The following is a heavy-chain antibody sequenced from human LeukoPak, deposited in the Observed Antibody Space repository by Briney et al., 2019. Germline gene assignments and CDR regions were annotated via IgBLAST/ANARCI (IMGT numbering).Heavy chain of an antibody. CDR2: IWYDGSNK. Sequence: GESLRLSCAASGFTFSSYGMHWVRQAPGKGLEWVAVIWYDGSNKYYADSVKGRFTISRDNSKNTLYLQMNSLRAEDTAVYYCAREYSSGWYYYDYWGQGTLVTVSS. V-gene: IGHV3-33*01. J-gene: IGHJ4*02. CDR1: GFTFSSYG. CDR3: AREYSSGWYYYDY. D-gene: IGHD6-19*01.